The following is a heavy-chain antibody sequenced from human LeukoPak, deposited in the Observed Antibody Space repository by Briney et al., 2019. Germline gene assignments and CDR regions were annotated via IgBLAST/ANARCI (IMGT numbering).Heavy chain of an antibody. V-gene: IGHV1-18*01. J-gene: IGHJ4*02. CDR2: ISAYNGNT. CDR3: ARDHLTALYCSSTSCYFRFDY. Sequence: ASVKVSCKASGYTFTSYGISWVRPAPGQGLEWMGWISAYNGNTNYAQKLQGRVTMTTDTSTSTAYMELRSLRSDDTAVYYCARDHLTALYCSSTSCYFRFDYWGQGTLVTVSS. D-gene: IGHD2-2*01. CDR1: GYTFTSYG.